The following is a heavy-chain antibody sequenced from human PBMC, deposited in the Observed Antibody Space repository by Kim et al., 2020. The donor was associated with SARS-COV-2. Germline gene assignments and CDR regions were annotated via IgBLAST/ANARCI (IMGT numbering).Heavy chain of an antibody. Sequence: YNPTLKSRVTISVDMSKNQFSLKLSSVTAADTAVYYCAREGYSGSWVVDYWGQGTLVTVSS. D-gene: IGHD6-13*01. CDR3: AREGYSGSWVVDY. V-gene: IGHV4-59*01. J-gene: IGHJ4*02.